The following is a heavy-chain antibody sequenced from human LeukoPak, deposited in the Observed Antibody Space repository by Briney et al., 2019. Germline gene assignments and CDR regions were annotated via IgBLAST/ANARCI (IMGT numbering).Heavy chain of an antibody. CDR2: IYYSGST. CDR3: ARDGGDCGGGSCYSYFDY. V-gene: IGHV4-59*01. Sequence: SETLSLTCTVSGGSISSYYWSWIRQPPGKGLEWIGYIYYSGSTNYNPSLKSRVTISVDTSKNQFSLKLSSVTAADTAVYYCARDGGDCGGGSCYSYFDYWGQGTLVTVSS. J-gene: IGHJ4*02. D-gene: IGHD2-15*01. CDR1: GGSISSYY.